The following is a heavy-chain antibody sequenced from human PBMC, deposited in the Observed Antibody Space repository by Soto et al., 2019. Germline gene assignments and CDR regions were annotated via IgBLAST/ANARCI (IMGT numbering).Heavy chain of an antibody. CDR3: AREMSCSSTSCHYYYYYMDV. V-gene: IGHV1-8*01. J-gene: IGHJ6*03. D-gene: IGHD2-2*01. Sequence: ASVKVSCKASGYTFTSYDINWVRQATGQGLEWMGWMNPNSGNTGYAQKFQGRVTMTRNTSISTAYMELSSLRSEDTAVYYCAREMSCSSTSCHYYYYYMDVWGKGTTVTVSS. CDR2: MNPNSGNT. CDR1: GYTFTSYD.